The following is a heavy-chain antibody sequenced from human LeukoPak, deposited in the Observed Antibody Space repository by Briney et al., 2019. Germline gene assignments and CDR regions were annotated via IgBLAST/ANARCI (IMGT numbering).Heavy chain of an antibody. CDR1: GGSMKNYY. J-gene: IGHJ4*02. D-gene: IGHD2-2*01. CDR2: IHDTRGT. Sequence: PSETLSLTCTVSGGSMKNYYWSWIRQPPGKGLEWIGYIHDTRGTNYNPYLKSRVTMSLDTSKNHFSLSLNSVTAADTAVYYCARHADIVVVPAAAGWGYYFDYWGQGTLVTVSS. V-gene: IGHV4-59*01. CDR3: ARHADIVVVPAAAGWGYYFDY.